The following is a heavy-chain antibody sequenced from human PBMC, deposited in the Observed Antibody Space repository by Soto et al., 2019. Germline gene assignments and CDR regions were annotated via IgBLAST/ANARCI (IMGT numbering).Heavy chain of an antibody. CDR3: ARAPYGDYYFDY. Sequence: XETLSLTCAVYGGSFSGYYGSWIRQPPGKGLEWIGEINHSVSTNYNPSLKSRVTIPVDTSKNQFSLKLSSVTAADTAVYYCARAPYGDYYFDYWGQGTLVTVSS. CDR1: GGSFSGYY. J-gene: IGHJ4*02. V-gene: IGHV4-34*01. D-gene: IGHD4-17*01. CDR2: INHSVST.